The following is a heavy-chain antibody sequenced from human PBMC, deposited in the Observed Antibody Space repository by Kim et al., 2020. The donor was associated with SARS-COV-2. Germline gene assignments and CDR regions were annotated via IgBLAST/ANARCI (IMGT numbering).Heavy chain of an antibody. V-gene: IGHV6-1*01. D-gene: IGHD6-6*01. Sequence: AVKSRLTINPDTSKNQFSLRLNSVTPEDTAVYYCAKSLLGAAHPIWFDPWGQGTLVTVSS. J-gene: IGHJ5*02. CDR3: AKSLLGAAHPIWFDP.